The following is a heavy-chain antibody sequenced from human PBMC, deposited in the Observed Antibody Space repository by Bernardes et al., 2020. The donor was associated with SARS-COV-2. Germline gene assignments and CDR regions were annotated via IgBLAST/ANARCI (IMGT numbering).Heavy chain of an antibody. J-gene: IGHJ4*02. Sequence: LSLTCTVSGSSIRIYHSSWFRQSAGKGLEWLGRLDISGRIDYNPSLWGRVTMSVDTSKNQFSLKLRSVTAANTAVYYCAREWGQQVGDYWGQGTLVTDSS. CDR2: LDISGRI. CDR3: AREWGQQVGDY. CDR1: GSSIRIYH. V-gene: IGHV4-4*07. D-gene: IGHD6-13*01.